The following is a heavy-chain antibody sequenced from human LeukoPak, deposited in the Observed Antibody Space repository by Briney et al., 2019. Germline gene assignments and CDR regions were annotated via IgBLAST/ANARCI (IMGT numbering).Heavy chain of an antibody. CDR2: INPNSGGT. CDR3: ARDHTAAAGTLGY. Sequence: ASVKVSCEASGYTFTGYYMHWVRQAPGQGLEWMGWINPNSGGTNYAQKFQGWVTMTRDTSISTAYMELSRLRSADTAVYYCARDHTAAAGTLGYWGQGTLVTVSS. V-gene: IGHV1-2*04. D-gene: IGHD6-13*01. J-gene: IGHJ4*02. CDR1: GYTFTGYY.